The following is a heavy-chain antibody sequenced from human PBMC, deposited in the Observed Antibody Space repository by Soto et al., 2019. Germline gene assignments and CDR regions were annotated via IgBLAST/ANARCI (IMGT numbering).Heavy chain of an antibody. CDR3: ARCASSWCLAARGRVDY. V-gene: IGHV3-11*01. Sequence: QVQLVESGGGLVKPGGSLRLSCAASGFTFSDYYMSWIRQAPGKGLERVSYISSSGSTIYKADSVKGRFSISRDNAKNSLSLQMYGLGAEDTAVYYCARCASSWCLAARGRVDYWGQVTLVTVSS. D-gene: IGHD6-6*01. CDR2: ISSSGSTI. J-gene: IGHJ4*02. CDR1: GFTFSDYY.